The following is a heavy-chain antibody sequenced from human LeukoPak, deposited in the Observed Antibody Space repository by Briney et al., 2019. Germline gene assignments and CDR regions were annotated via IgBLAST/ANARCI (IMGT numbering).Heavy chain of an antibody. CDR2: ISWDGGST. D-gene: IGHD3-10*01. J-gene: IGHJ4*02. V-gene: IGHV3-43*01. CDR3: AKALWFGELWAFDY. Sequence: GGSLRLSCAASGFTFDGYTMHWVRQAPGKGLEWVSLISWDGGSTYYADSVKGRFTISRDNSKNSLYLQMNSLRTEDTALYYCAKALWFGELWAFDYWGQGTLVTVSS. CDR1: GFTFDGYT.